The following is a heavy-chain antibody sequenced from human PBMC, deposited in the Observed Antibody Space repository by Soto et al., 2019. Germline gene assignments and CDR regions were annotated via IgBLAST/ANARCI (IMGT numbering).Heavy chain of an antibody. V-gene: IGHV3-21*01. CDR3: ARDPGPDDS. J-gene: IGHJ4*02. CDR2: ITADNYT. Sequence: GGSLRLSCAASGFTFSSYAMSWVRQAPGKGLEWVSSITADNYTFYIDSVKGRFTITRDNAEDSLYLQMNSLRAEDTAVYYCARDPGPDDSWGQGTLVTVSS. CDR1: GFTFSSYA.